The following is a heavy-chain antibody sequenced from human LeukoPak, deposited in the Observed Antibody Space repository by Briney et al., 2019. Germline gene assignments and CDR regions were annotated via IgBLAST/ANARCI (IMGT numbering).Heavy chain of an antibody. CDR3: ARAPRMVYASAWFDP. CDR2: IYYSGST. CDR1: GGSISSYY. V-gene: IGHV4-59*01. D-gene: IGHD2-8*01. Sequence: PSETLSLTCTVSGGSISSYYWSWIRQPPGKGLEWIAYIYYSGSTNYNPSLKSRITISVDTSRNQFSLKLSSVTAADTAVYYCARAPRMVYASAWFDPWGQGTPVTVSS. J-gene: IGHJ5*02.